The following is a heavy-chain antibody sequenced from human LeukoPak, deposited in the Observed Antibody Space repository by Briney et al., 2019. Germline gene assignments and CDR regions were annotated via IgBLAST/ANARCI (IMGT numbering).Heavy chain of an antibody. CDR1: GYSIGSGYY. CDR3: ARREVAPGYFDY. CDR2: IYHSGST. J-gene: IGHJ4*02. D-gene: IGHD5-24*01. Sequence: PSETLSLTCAVSGYSIGSGYYWGWIRQPPGKGLEWIGSIYHSGSTYYNPSLKSRVTISVDTSKNQFSLKLSSVTAADTAVYYCARREVAPGYFDYWGQGTLVTVSS. V-gene: IGHV4-38-2*01.